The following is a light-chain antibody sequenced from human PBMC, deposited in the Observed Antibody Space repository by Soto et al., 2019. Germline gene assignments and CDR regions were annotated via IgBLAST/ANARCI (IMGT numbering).Light chain of an antibody. V-gene: IGKV1-39*01. CDR2: AAS. CDR3: QQRINWPLT. CDR1: QPISTY. Sequence: DIQMTQSPSSLSASVGDRVTITCRASQPISTYLNWFRQKSGKAPKLLIHAASSLASGVPSRFSGSGSGTEFTLTIGSLEPEDSGVYYCQQRINWPLTFXGGTKVDIK. J-gene: IGKJ4*01.